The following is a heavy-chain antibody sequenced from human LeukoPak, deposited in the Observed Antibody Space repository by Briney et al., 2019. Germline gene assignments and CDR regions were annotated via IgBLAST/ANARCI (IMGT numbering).Heavy chain of an antibody. J-gene: IGHJ4*02. CDR2: IRQDGDTK. Sequence: GGSLRLSCAASGFPFNAYWMTWVRQAPGKGLEWVANIRQDGDTKYYVDSVKGRFTISRDNAMNSLYLQMSSLRAEDTAIYYCARSLPYGTTWYGRSDFWGQGTLVTVSS. D-gene: IGHD6-13*01. CDR1: GFPFNAYW. V-gene: IGHV3-7*03. CDR3: ARSLPYGTTWYGRSDF.